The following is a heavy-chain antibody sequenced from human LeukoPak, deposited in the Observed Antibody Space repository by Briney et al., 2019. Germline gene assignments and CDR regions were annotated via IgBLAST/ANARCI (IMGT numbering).Heavy chain of an antibody. D-gene: IGHD6-19*01. V-gene: IGHV3-30*04. CDR3: AREKHAVAADY. J-gene: IGHJ4*02. CDR2: TSYDGSNK. Sequence: PGGSLRLSCAASGFTFSSYAMHWVRQAPGKGLEWVAVTSYDGSNKYYADSVKGRFTISRDNSKNTLYLQMNSLRAEDTAVYYCAREKHAVAADYWGQGTLVTVSS. CDR1: GFTFSSYA.